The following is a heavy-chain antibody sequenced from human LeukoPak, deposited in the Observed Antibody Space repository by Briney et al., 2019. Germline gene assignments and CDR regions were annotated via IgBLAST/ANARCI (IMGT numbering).Heavy chain of an antibody. Sequence: GGSLRLSCAASGFTFSSYGMHWVRQAPVKGLEWVAVIWYDGSNKYYADSVKGRFTISRDNFKNTLYLQMNSLRAEDTAVYYCARDSGFDSSGYYYWGQGTLVTVSS. CDR2: IWYDGSNK. J-gene: IGHJ4*02. D-gene: IGHD3-22*01. CDR3: ARDSGFDSSGYYY. V-gene: IGHV3-33*01. CDR1: GFTFSSYG.